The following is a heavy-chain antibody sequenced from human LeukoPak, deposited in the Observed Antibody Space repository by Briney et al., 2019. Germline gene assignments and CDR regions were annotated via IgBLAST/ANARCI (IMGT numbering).Heavy chain of an antibody. D-gene: IGHD4-11*01. V-gene: IGHV1-69*04. CDR1: GYTFTSYY. CDR3: ARDKALTTLADY. Sequence: ASVKVSCKASGYTFTSYYMHWVRQAPGQGLEWMGRIIPILGIANYAQKFQGRVTITADKSTSTAYMEPSSLRSEDTAVYYCARDKALTTLADYWGQGTLVTVSS. J-gene: IGHJ4*02. CDR2: IIPILGIA.